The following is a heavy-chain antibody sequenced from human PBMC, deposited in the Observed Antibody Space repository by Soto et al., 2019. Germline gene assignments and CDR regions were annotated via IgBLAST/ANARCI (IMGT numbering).Heavy chain of an antibody. V-gene: IGHV3-74*01. J-gene: IGHJ4*02. CDR1: GYTFANRW. CDR2: INSDGSLI. CDR3: ATAEVDY. Sequence: PGGSLRLSCAVAGYTFANRWMHWVRHAPGKRPEWVSRINSDGSLINYADSVKGRFTVSRDNARNTLYLQMNSLRVEDTAVYYCATAEVDYWGPGXLVTVYS.